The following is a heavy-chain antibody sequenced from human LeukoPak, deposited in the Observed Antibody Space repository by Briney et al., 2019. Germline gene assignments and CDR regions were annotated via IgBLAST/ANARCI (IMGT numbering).Heavy chain of an antibody. CDR2: IASKTYGETT. CDR1: GFSIADYA. Sequence: GGSLRLSCTASGFSIADYALSWFRLAPGEGLEWVGYIASKTYGETTQYAASVKGRFFISRDDSKNIACLQMNSLKTGDTAVYYCTRNTDKALHYDYWGQGTLVTVSS. CDR3: TRNTDKALHYDY. J-gene: IGHJ4*02. D-gene: IGHD5-18*01. V-gene: IGHV3-49*03.